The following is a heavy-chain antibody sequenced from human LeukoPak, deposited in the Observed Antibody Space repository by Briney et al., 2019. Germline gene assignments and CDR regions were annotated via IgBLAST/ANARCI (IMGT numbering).Heavy chain of an antibody. CDR2: IYHSGST. D-gene: IGHD3-3*01. Sequence: SETLSLTCAVYGGSFSGYYWSWIRQPPGKGLEWIGSIYHSGSTYYNPSLKSRVTISVDTSKNQFSLKLSSVTAADTSVYYCARHSLPGITIFGVVTENWIDPWGLGTLVTVSS. V-gene: IGHV4-34*01. CDR1: GGSFSGYY. CDR3: ARHSLPGITIFGVVTENWIDP. J-gene: IGHJ5*02.